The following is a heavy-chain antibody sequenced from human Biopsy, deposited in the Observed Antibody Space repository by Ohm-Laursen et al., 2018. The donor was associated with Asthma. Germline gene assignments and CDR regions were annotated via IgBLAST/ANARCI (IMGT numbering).Heavy chain of an antibody. J-gene: IGHJ4*02. CDR1: GFSFSNYG. D-gene: IGHD1-26*01. CDR2: ISFDGTDR. V-gene: IGHV3-30*18. Sequence: SLRLSCTASGFSFSNYGMHWVRQAPGKGLDWVAVISFDGTDRNYTDSVKGRFTISRDNSRNTLHLQMNSLRAEDTAVYFCAKEVFPGWELRRGPDSWGQGTLVTVSS. CDR3: AKEVFPGWELRRGPDS.